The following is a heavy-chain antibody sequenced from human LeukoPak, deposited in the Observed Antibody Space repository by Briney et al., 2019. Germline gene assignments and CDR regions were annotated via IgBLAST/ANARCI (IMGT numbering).Heavy chain of an antibody. J-gene: IGHJ4*02. Sequence: SETLSPTCTVSGGSISSYYWSWIRQPPGKGLEWIGYIYYSGSTNYNPSLKSRVTISVDTSKNQFSLKLSSVTAADTAVYYCARGYYYDSSGYYYVGSHFDYWGQGTLVTVSS. CDR1: GGSISSYY. V-gene: IGHV4-59*01. CDR2: IYYSGST. CDR3: ARGYYYDSSGYYYVGSHFDY. D-gene: IGHD3-22*01.